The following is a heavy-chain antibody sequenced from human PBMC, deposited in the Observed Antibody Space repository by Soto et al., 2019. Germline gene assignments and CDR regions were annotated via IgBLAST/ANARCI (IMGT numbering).Heavy chain of an antibody. J-gene: IGHJ6*03. D-gene: IGHD2-2*01. CDR1: GYTFTSYA. CDR2: INAGNGNT. Sequence: GASVKVSCKASGYTFTSYAMHWVRQAPGQRLEWMGWINAGNGNTKYSQKFQGRVTITRDTSASTAYMELSSLRSEDTAVYYCASRLIHTKYQPHMDVWGKGTTVTVSS. CDR3: ASRLIHTKYQPHMDV. V-gene: IGHV1-3*01.